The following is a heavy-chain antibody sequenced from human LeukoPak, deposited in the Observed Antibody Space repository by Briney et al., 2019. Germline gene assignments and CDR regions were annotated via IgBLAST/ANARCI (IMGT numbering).Heavy chain of an antibody. CDR3: ARHGYYDILTGPNGLDY. V-gene: IGHV1-69*13. D-gene: IGHD3-9*01. J-gene: IGHJ4*02. CDR1: GGTFSSYA. Sequence: SVKVSCKASGGTFSSYAISWVRQAPGQGLEWMGGIIPIFGTANYAQKFQGRVTITADESTSTAYMELSSLRSEDTAVYYCARHGYYDILTGPNGLDYWGQGTLVTVSS. CDR2: IIPIFGTA.